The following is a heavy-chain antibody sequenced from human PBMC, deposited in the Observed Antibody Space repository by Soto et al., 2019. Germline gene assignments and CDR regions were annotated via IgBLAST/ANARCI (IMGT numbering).Heavy chain of an antibody. J-gene: IGHJ6*02. CDR2: ISSSSSYI. V-gene: IGHV3-21*01. CDR1: GFTCISYS. Sequence: GGSLRLSSAASGFTCISYSMNWVRQATGKGLEWVSSISSSSSYIYYADSVKGRFTISRDNAKNSLYLQMNSLRAEDTAVYYCATDYGEAYWYYGMDVWGQGTTVTVSS. D-gene: IGHD4-17*01. CDR3: ATDYGEAYWYYGMDV.